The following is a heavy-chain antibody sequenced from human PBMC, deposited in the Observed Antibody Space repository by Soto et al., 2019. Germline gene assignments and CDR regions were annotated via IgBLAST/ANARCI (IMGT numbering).Heavy chain of an antibody. D-gene: IGHD1-26*01. CDR1: GYTLTGYF. Sequence: ASVKVSCKASGYTLTGYFMHWVRQAPGQGLEWMGWINPNSGGTNYAQKFQGRVTMTRDTSISTTYMELSGLRYDDTAVYYCARLGYSGVLRAGFDIWGQGTMVTVSS. CDR2: INPNSGGT. J-gene: IGHJ3*02. V-gene: IGHV1-2*02. CDR3: ARLGYSGVLRAGFDI.